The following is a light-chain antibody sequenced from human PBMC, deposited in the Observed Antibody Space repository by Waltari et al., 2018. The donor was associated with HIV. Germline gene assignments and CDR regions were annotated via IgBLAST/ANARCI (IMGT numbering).Light chain of an antibody. CDR3: RHRNKLTHLWK. CDR1: PGIAPS. CDR2: YGS. V-gene: IGKV3-11*01. Sequence: EIVLTQSPATLSLSTRERATLSCKASPGIAPSVACYQQKPGQPASLLIHYGSIRAAGIPARFSGSGSETEVTPGISSLESEDFAIYDCRHRNKLTHLWKLGQGTKVEIK. J-gene: IGKJ1*01.